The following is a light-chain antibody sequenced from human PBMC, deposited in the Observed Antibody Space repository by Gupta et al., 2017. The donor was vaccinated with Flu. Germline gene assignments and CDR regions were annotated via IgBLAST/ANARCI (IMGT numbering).Light chain of an antibody. CDR1: QSISSY. Sequence: GDRVTITCRASQSISSYLNWYQQKPGKAPKLLIYAASSLQSGVPSRFSGSGSGTDCTLTISSLQPEDVATYYCQQSYSTPYTFGQGTKLEIK. J-gene: IGKJ2*01. CDR2: AAS. CDR3: QQSYSTPYT. V-gene: IGKV1-39*01.